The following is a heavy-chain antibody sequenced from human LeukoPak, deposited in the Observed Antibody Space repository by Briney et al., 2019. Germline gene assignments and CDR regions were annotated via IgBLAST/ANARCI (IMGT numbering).Heavy chain of an antibody. CDR1: GFTFSSYS. V-gene: IGHV3-48*02. Sequence: GGSLRLSCAVSGFTFSSYSMNRVRQAPGKGLEWLSYINSISGTIYYADSVKGRFTISRDNAKNSLYLQMNSLRDEDTAVYYCARGFGRHDYWGQGTLVTVSS. CDR3: ARGFGRHDY. CDR2: INSISGTI. D-gene: IGHD3-16*01. J-gene: IGHJ4*02.